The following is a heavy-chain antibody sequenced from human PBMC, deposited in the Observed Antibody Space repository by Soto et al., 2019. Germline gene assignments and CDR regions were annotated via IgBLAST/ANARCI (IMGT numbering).Heavy chain of an antibody. Sequence: ASVKVSCKASGYTFTSYDVSWVRQATGQGLEWMGWMNPNSGNTGYAQKFQGRVTMTRNTSISTAYMELSSLRSEDTAVYYCARGASSGWYTHDAFDIWGQGTMVTVSS. V-gene: IGHV1-8*01. CDR3: ARGASSGWYTHDAFDI. CDR2: MNPNSGNT. J-gene: IGHJ3*02. CDR1: GYTFTSYD. D-gene: IGHD6-19*01.